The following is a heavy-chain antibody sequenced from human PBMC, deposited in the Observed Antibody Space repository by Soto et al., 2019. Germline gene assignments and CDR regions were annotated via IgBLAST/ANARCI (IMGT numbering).Heavy chain of an antibody. J-gene: IGHJ4*02. CDR2: IYWDDDK. Sequence: QITLKESGPTLVKPTQTLTLTCTFSGFSLSTGGVGVGWIRQPPGKALEWLALIYWDDDKRYSPSLKSRLTITKDTSKKQVVLRMTDMDPVDTATYHCAHLLDRNGYPDYWGQGTLVTVSS. CDR1: GFSLSTGGVG. V-gene: IGHV2-5*02. D-gene: IGHD3-22*01. CDR3: AHLLDRNGYPDY.